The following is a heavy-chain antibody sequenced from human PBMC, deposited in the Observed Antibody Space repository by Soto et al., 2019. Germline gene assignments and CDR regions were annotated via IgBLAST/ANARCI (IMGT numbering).Heavy chain of an antibody. D-gene: IGHD3-10*01. V-gene: IGHV3-48*03. J-gene: IGHJ4*02. Sequence: GGSLRLSCAASGFTFSSYEMNWVRQAPGKGLEWVSYISSSGSTIYYADSVKGRSTISRDNAKNSLYLQMNSLRAEDTAVYYCARDGYTMVRVKTNFDYWGQGTLVTVSS. CDR3: ARDGYTMVRVKTNFDY. CDR2: ISSSGSTI. CDR1: GFTFSSYE.